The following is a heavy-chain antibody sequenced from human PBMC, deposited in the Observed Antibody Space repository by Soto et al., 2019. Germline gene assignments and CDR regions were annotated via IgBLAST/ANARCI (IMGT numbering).Heavy chain of an antibody. CDR2: ISGSGGST. D-gene: IGHD2-2*01. Sequence: GSLRLSCAASGFTFSSYAMSWVRQAPGKGLEWVSAISGSGGSTYYADSVKGRFTISRDNSKNTLYLQMNSLRAEDTAVYYCAKPKLVVPAPDWFDPWGQGTLVTVSS. CDR1: GFTFSSYA. J-gene: IGHJ5*02. V-gene: IGHV3-23*01. CDR3: AKPKLVVPAPDWFDP.